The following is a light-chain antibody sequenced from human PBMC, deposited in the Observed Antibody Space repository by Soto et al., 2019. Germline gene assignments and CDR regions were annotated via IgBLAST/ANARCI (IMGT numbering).Light chain of an antibody. J-gene: IGKJ5*01. CDR2: AAS. V-gene: IGKV1-33*01. CDR3: QQYENLPV. CDR1: QSISSY. Sequence: SQMTQSPSSLSASVGDRVTITCRASQSISSYLNWYQQKPGKAPKLLIYAASSLQSGVPSRFSGSGSGTDFTFTISSLQPEDIATYYCQQYENLPVFGQGTRLETK.